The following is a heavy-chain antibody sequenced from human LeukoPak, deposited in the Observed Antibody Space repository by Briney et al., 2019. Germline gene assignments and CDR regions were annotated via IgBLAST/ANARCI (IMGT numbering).Heavy chain of an antibody. CDR3: AKPPRYDYVWGSYRN. V-gene: IGHV3-23*01. D-gene: IGHD3-16*02. Sequence: GGSLRLSCAASGFTFSSYAMSWVRQAPGKGLEWVSAISGSGGSTYYADSVKGRFTISRDNSKNTLYLQMNSLRAEDTAVYYCAKPPRYDYVWGSYRNWGQGPLVTVSS. CDR1: GFTFSSYA. CDR2: ISGSGGST. J-gene: IGHJ1*01.